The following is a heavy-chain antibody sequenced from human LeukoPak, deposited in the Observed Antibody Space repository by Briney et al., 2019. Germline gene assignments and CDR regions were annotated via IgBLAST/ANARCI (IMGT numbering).Heavy chain of an antibody. J-gene: IGHJ4*02. V-gene: IGHV4-39*01. Sequence: PSETLSLTCAVSGDYISSSSYYWGWIRQPPGKGLEWIGSIYYSGSTYYNPSLKSRVTISVDTSKNQFSLKLSSVTAADTAVYYCARRGIQLWSEYYFDYWGQGTLVTVSS. D-gene: IGHD5-18*01. CDR3: ARRGIQLWSEYYFDY. CDR1: GDYISSSSYY. CDR2: IYYSGST.